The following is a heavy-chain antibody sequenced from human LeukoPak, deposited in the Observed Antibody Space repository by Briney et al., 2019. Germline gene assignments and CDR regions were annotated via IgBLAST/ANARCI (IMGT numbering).Heavy chain of an antibody. J-gene: IGHJ4*02. Sequence: GGSLRLSCAASGLTFSSYAMSWVRQAPGKGLEWVSAISGSGGSTYYADSVKGRFTISRDNSKNTLYLQMNSLRAEDTAVYYCAKSPTVVYYFFDYWGQGTLVTVSS. CDR3: AKSPTVVYYFFDY. D-gene: IGHD4-23*01. CDR2: ISGSGGST. CDR1: GLTFSSYA. V-gene: IGHV3-23*01.